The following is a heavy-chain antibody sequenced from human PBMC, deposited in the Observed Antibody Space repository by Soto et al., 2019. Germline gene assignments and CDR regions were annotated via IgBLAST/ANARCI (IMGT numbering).Heavy chain of an antibody. Sequence: QVQLVQSGAEVKKPGSSVKVSCKASGGTFSSYAISWVRQAPGQGLEWMGGIIPIFGTANYAQKFQGRVTITADKSTRTAYMELSSLRSEDTAVYYCARSELRFLENYYYGMDVWGQGTTVTVSS. V-gene: IGHV1-69*06. CDR2: IIPIFGTA. CDR1: GGTFSSYA. D-gene: IGHD3-3*01. CDR3: ARSELRFLENYYYGMDV. J-gene: IGHJ6*02.